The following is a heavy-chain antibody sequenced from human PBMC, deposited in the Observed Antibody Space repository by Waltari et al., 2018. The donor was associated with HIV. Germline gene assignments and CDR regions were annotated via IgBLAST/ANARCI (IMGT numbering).Heavy chain of an antibody. CDR3: ARDREGYCSGGSCYSWFDP. J-gene: IGHJ5*02. D-gene: IGHD2-15*01. Sequence: QVQLVQSGAEVKKPGSSVKVSCKASGGTFSSYAISWVRQAPGQGLEWMGGIIPIFGTATYAQKFQGRVTITADKSTSTAYMELSSLRSEDTAVYYCARDREGYCSGGSCYSWFDPWGQGTLVTVSS. CDR2: IIPIFGTA. CDR1: GGTFSSYA. V-gene: IGHV1-69*06.